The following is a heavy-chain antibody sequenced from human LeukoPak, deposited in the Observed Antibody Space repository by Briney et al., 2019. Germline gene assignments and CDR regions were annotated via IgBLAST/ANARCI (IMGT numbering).Heavy chain of an antibody. CDR3: ARLKGVYYYDSSGYHVREHYFDY. D-gene: IGHD3-22*01. J-gene: IGHJ4*02. CDR2: IYYSGST. CDR1: GGSVSSYY. Sequence: SETLSLTCTVSGGSVSSYYWSWIRQPPGKGLEWIGYIYYSGSTNYNPSLKSRVTISIDTSKNQFSLKLSSVTAADTAVYYCARLKGVYYYDSSGYHVREHYFDYWGPGTLVTVSS. V-gene: IGHV4-59*08.